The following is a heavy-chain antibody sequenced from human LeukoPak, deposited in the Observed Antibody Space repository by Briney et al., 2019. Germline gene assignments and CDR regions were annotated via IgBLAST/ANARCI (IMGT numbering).Heavy chain of an antibody. CDR3: ARVPAYSGYDTGPFDY. Sequence: GGSLRLSCAASGFTFSSYSMNWVRQAPGKGLEWVSSISSSSSYIYYADSVKGRFTISRDNAKNSLYLQMNSLRAEDTAVYYCARVPAYSGYDTGPFDYWGQGTLVTVSS. CDR1: GFTFSSYS. V-gene: IGHV3-21*01. D-gene: IGHD5-12*01. J-gene: IGHJ4*02. CDR2: ISSSSSYI.